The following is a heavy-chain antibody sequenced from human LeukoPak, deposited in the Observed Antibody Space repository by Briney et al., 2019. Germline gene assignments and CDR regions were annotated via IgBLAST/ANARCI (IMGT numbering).Heavy chain of an antibody. J-gene: IGHJ4*02. V-gene: IGHV1-8*03. CDR3: ARFSGGPHCSSTSCPQSD. D-gene: IGHD2-2*01. CDR2: MNPNSGNT. Sequence: ASVKVSCKASGYTFTSYDINWVRRATGQGLEWMGWMNPNSGNTGYAQKFQGRVTITADESTSTAYMELSSLRSEDTAVYYCARFSGGPHCSSTSCPQSDWGQGTLVTVSS. CDR1: GYTFTSYD.